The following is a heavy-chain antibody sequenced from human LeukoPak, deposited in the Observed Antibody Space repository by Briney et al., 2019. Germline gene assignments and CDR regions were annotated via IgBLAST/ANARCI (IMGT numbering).Heavy chain of an antibody. J-gene: IGHJ4*02. D-gene: IGHD2-15*01. CDR1: GYTFTSFG. CDR3: TRDHCSGDNCPSFDY. Sequence: ASVKVSCKPSGYTFTSFGISWVRQAPGQGLEWMGWIGAYNGDTNYAQKFQGRVTMTTDTSTSTAYMDLWSLRSDDTAVYYCTRDHCSGDNCPSFDYWGQGTLVTVSS. V-gene: IGHV1-18*04. CDR2: IGAYNGDT.